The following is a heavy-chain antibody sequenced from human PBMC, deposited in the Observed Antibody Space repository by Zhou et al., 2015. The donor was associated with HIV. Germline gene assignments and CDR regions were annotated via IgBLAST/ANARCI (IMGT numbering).Heavy chain of an antibody. CDR3: AKDHIHCCRSSMNALDT. CDR1: GGTFSSYT. D-gene: IGHD6-6*01. Sequence: QVQLVQSGAEVKKPGSSVKVSCKASGGTFSSYTISWVRQAPGQGLEWMGRIIPILGIANYAQKFQGRVTITADKSTSTAYMELSSLRSEDTAIYYCAKDHIHCCRSSMNALDTWGQGTMVTVSS. V-gene: IGHV1-69*08. CDR2: IIPILGIA. J-gene: IGHJ3*02.